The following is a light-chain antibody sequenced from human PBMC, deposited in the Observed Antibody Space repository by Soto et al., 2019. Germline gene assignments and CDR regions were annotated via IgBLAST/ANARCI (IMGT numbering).Light chain of an antibody. V-gene: IGKV3D-15*01. CDR3: HQYENWPKT. J-gene: IGKJ1*01. Sequence: EVVMTQSPATLSVSPGERASLSCRASQSVSSNLAWYQQKPGQAHRLLIYDAYNRATGIQARFSGSGSGTEFTLTIRSLQSEDFAVYFCHQYENWPKTFGQGTKVDIK. CDR2: DAY. CDR1: QSVSSN.